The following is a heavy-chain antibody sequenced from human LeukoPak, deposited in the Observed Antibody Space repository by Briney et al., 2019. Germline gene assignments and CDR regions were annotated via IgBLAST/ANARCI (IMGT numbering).Heavy chain of an antibody. CDR3: AKDRSREHYVTRYYFDY. D-gene: IGHD3-16*01. J-gene: IGHJ4*02. V-gene: IGHV3-30*02. CDR2: IWYDGSNK. Sequence: PGGSLRLSCAASGFTFSSYGMHWVRQAPGKGLEWVAVIWYDGSNKYYADSVKGRFTISRDNSKNTLYLQMNSLRAEDTAVYYCAKDRSREHYVTRYYFDYWGQGTLVTVSS. CDR1: GFTFSSYG.